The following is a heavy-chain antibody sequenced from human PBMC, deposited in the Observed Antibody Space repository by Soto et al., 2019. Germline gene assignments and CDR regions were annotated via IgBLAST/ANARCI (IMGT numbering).Heavy chain of an antibody. J-gene: IGHJ4*02. V-gene: IGHV3-74*01. D-gene: IGHD3-16*01. CDR3: VRDDPGLGMDY. Sequence: EVQLVESGGGLVQHGGSLSLSCAASGFTFSNFWMHWVRQAPGKGLVWVSHINSDGSDSTYADSVKGRFTISRDNAKSTSDLQMNSLRVEDTAVYFCVRDDPGLGMDYWGLGTLVTVSS. CDR2: INSDGSDS. CDR1: GFTFSNFW.